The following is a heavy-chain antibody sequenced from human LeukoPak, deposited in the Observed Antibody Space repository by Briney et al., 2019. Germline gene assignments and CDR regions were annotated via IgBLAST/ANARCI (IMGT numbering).Heavy chain of an antibody. CDR2: INYSGST. CDR1: ADSIRPYY. D-gene: IGHD6-13*01. Sequence: PSETLSLTCTVSADSIRPYYWHWIRQPPGKGLEWIGYINYSGSTDYNPSLKSRVTISVDTSKKQLFLRLRSMTAADTAVYYCAREYSSFEYWGQGTLVTVSS. V-gene: IGHV4-59*01. J-gene: IGHJ4*02. CDR3: AREYSSFEY.